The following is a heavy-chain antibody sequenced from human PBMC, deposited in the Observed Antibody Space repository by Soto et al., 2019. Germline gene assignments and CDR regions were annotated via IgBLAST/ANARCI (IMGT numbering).Heavy chain of an antibody. J-gene: IGHJ4*02. CDR1: GFTFSSYA. CDR2: ISYDGSNK. D-gene: IGHD3-16*02. Sequence: GGSLRLSCAASGFTFSSYAMHWVRQAPGKGLEWVAVISYDGSNKYYADSVKGRFTISRDNSKNTLYLQMNSLRAEDTAVYYCARDPHYDYVWGSYRLRNWGQGTLVTVSS. CDR3: ARDPHYDYVWGSYRLRN. V-gene: IGHV3-30-3*01.